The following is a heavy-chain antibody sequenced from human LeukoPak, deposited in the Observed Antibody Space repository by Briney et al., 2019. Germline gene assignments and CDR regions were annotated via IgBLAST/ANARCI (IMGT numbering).Heavy chain of an antibody. V-gene: IGHV4-39*01. J-gene: IGHJ5*02. Sequence: TSETLSLTCTVSGGSISSSSYYWGWIRQPPGKGLEWIGSIYYSGSTYYNPSLKSRVTISVDTSKNQFSLKLSSVTAADTAVYYCARRATYGDYDLGWFDPWGQGTLVTVSS. CDR3: ARRATYGDYDLGWFDP. CDR2: IYYSGST. D-gene: IGHD4-17*01. CDR1: GGSISSSSYY.